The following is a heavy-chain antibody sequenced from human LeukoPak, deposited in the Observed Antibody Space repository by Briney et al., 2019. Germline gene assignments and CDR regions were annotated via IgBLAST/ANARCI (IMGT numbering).Heavy chain of an antibody. CDR1: GGTFSSYT. V-gene: IGHV1-69*02. CDR2: IIPILGIA. CDR3: ARIGRWGTQVDY. J-gene: IGHJ4*02. D-gene: IGHD3-16*01. Sequence: VASVKVSCKASGGTFSSYTISWVRQAPGQGLEWRGRIIPILGIANYAQKFQGRVTITADKSTSTAYMELSSLRSEDTAVYYCARIGRWGTQVDYWGQGTLVTVSS.